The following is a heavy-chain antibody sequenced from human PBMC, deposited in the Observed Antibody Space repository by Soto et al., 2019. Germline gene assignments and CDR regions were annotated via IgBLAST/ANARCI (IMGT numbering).Heavy chain of an antibody. CDR1: GFSFGSYA. CDR2: ISGSDGKT. V-gene: IGHV3-23*01. CDR3: ARWSYLDY. J-gene: IGHJ4*02. Sequence: GGSLRLSCAASGFSFGSYALSWVRQAPGKGLEWVSTISGSDGKTFYADTVKGRFSISRDTSQSTLYLQMNSLRADDTAMYYCARWSYLDYWGQGTRVTVSS. D-gene: IGHD3-3*01.